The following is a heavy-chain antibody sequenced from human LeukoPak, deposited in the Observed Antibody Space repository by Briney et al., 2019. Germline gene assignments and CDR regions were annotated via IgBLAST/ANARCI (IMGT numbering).Heavy chain of an antibody. D-gene: IGHD3-16*01. V-gene: IGHV1-46*01. CDR3: ARGSSMISLDH. CDR2: INPSSGTT. J-gene: IGHJ4*02. CDR1: GYTFTSYY. Sequence: ASVKVSCKASGYTFTSYYLHWVRQAPGQGLEWMGVINPSSGTTSHTQKFQGRVTMTRDTSTSTAFMELSSLRSEDAAVYYCARGSSMISLDHWGQGTLVTVSS.